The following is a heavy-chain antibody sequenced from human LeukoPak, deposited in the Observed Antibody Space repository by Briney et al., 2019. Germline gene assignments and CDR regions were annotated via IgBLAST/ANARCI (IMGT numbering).Heavy chain of an antibody. CDR3: ARIPLTHFWLVVNFDY. J-gene: IGHJ4*02. Sequence: GGSLRLSCAASGFTFDDYAMHWVRQAPGKGLEWVAFIRYDGSNKYYADSVKGRFTISRDNSKNTLYLQMNSLRAEDTAVYYCARIPLTHFWLVVNFDYWGQGTLVTVSS. D-gene: IGHD6-19*01. CDR1: GFTFDDYA. CDR2: IRYDGSNK. V-gene: IGHV3-30*02.